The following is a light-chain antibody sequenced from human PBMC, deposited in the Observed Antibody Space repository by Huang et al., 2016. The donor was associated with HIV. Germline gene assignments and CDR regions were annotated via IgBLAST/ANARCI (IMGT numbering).Light chain of an antibody. CDR3: QKYNSAPRVWT. Sequence: DIQMTQSPSSLSASVGDRVTITCRVSQDISNYLAWYQQKPGKVPKLLSYAASTLQSGVPSRFSGSGSGTDFTLTISSLQPEDVATYYCQKYNSAPRVWTFGQGTKVEIK. V-gene: IGKV1-27*01. CDR1: QDISNY. J-gene: IGKJ1*01. CDR2: AAS.